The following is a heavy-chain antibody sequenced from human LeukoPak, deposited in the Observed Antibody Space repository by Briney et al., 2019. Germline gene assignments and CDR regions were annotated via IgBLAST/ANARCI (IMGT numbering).Heavy chain of an antibody. J-gene: IGHJ4*02. D-gene: IGHD3-10*01. CDR3: ARSPLSFGELSFDY. V-gene: IGHV3-7*03. CDR1: GFTFSSYW. Sequence: GGSLRLSCAASGFTFSSYWMSWVRQAPGKGLEWVANIKQDGSEKYYVDSVKSRFTISRDNAKNSLYLQMNSLRAEDTAVYYCARSPLSFGELSFDYWGQGTLVTVSS. CDR2: IKQDGSEK.